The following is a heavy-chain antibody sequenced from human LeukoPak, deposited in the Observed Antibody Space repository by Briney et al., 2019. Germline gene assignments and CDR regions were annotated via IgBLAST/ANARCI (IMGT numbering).Heavy chain of an antibody. CDR3: ARVEHYSNPFDY. J-gene: IGHJ4*02. CDR2: ISSSSSYI. D-gene: IGHD4-11*01. V-gene: IGHV3-21*01. CDR1: GFTFSSYS. Sequence: GGSLRLSCAASGFTFSSYSMNWVRQAPGKGLEWVSSISSSSSYIYYADSVKGRFTISRDNAKNPLYLQMNSLRAEDTAVYYCARVEHYSNPFDYWGQGTLVTVSS.